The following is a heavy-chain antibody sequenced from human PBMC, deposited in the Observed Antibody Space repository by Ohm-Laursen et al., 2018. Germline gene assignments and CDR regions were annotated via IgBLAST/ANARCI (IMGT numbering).Heavy chain of an antibody. CDR2: IYYSGST. J-gene: IGHJ3*02. D-gene: IGHD4-17*01. V-gene: IGHV4-59*08. Sequence: GTLSLTCTVSGGSISSYYWSWIRQPPGKGLEWIGYIYYSGSTNYNPSLKSRVTISVDTSKNQFSLKLSSVTAADTAVYYCARRPPYGGAFDIWGQGTMVTVSS. CDR1: GGSISSYY. CDR3: ARRPPYGGAFDI.